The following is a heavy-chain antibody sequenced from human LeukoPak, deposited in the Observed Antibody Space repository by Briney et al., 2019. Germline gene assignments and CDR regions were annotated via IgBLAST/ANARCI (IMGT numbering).Heavy chain of an antibody. CDR3: ASWVDTDKFDY. CDR2: IYYSGST. V-gene: IGHV4-39*07. CDR1: GGSISSSSYY. Sequence: PSETLSLTCTVSGGSISSSSYYWGWIRQPPGKGLGWIGSIYYSGSTYYNPSLKSRVTISVDTSKNQFSLKLSSVTDADTAVYYCASWVDTDKFDYWGQGTLVTVSS. D-gene: IGHD5-18*01. J-gene: IGHJ4*02.